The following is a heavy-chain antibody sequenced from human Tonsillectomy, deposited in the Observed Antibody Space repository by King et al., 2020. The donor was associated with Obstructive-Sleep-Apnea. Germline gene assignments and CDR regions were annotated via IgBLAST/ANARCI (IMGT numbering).Heavy chain of an antibody. Sequence: VQLVESGGGVVQPGRSLRLSCAASGFTFSSYAMNWVRQAPGKGLEWVAVVSYDGSNKYYTDSVKGRFTISRDNSKNTLYLQMNSLSAEDTAVYYCARAYYVIMSWATGDYYFDYWGQGTLGTVSS. V-gene: IGHV3-30-3*01. J-gene: IGHJ4*02. CDR3: ARAYYVIMSWATGDYYFDY. D-gene: IGHD3-3*01. CDR2: VSYDGSNK. CDR1: GFTFSSYA.